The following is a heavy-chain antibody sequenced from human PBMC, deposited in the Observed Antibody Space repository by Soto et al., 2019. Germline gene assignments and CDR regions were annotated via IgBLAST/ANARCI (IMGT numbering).Heavy chain of an antibody. Sequence: QVQLVQSGAEVKKPGSSVKVSCKASGGTFSSYAISWVRQAPGQGLEWMGGSITNFGTANYAQKLQGRVTITADESTNTAYMELSSLRAEDTAVYYCARAHPVWGDFDIWGQGTMVTVSS. CDR2: SITNFGTA. V-gene: IGHV1-69*01. CDR1: GGTFSSYA. J-gene: IGHJ3*02. CDR3: ARAHPVWGDFDI. D-gene: IGHD3-16*01.